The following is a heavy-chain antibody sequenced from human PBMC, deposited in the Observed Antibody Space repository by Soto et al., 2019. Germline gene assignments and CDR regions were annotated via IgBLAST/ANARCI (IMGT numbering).Heavy chain of an antibody. D-gene: IGHD3-10*01. CDR3: AKSGWSSFDY. V-gene: IGHV3-30*18. CDR2: ISYDGSNK. J-gene: IGHJ4*02. CDR1: GFTFSSYG. Sequence: QVQLVESGGGVVQPGRSLRLSCAASGFTFSSYGMHWVRQAPGKGLEWVAVISYDGSNKYYADSVKGRFTISRDNSKNTLYLQMNSLRAEDTAVYYCAKSGWSSFDYWGQGTLVTVSS.